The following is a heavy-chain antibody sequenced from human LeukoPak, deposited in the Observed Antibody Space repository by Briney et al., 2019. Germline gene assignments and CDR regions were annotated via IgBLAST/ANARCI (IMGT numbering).Heavy chain of an antibody. D-gene: IGHD2-2*02. CDR3: ARVFGYCSSTSCYIHYYGMDV. J-gene: IGHJ6*02. V-gene: IGHV1-69*13. CDR1: GGTFSSYA. CDR2: IIPIFGTA. Sequence: ASVKVSCKASGGTFSSYAISWVRQAPGQGLEWMGGIIPIFGTANYAQKFQGRVTITVDESTSTAYMELSSLRSEDTAVYYCARVFGYCSSTSCYIHYYGMDVWGQGTTVTVSS.